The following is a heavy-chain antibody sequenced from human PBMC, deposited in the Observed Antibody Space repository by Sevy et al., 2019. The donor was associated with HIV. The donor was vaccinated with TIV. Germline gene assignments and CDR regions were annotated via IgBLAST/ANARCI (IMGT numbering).Heavy chain of an antibody. V-gene: IGHV4-34*01. CDR1: GGSFSGYY. D-gene: IGHD4-17*01. Sequence: SESLSLSCAVYGGSFSGYYWSWIRQPPGKGLECIGEINHSGSTNYNPSLKSRVTISVDTSKNQFSLKLSSVTAADTAVYYCAREDYGELNGYWGQGTLVTVSS. CDR2: INHSGST. J-gene: IGHJ4*02. CDR3: AREDYGELNGY.